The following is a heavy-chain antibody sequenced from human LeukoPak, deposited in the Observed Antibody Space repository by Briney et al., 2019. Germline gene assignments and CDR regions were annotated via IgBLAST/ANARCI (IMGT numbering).Heavy chain of an antibody. CDR1: GGSISSSSSY. CDR3: ARLYCGGDRYLSHIDY. V-gene: IGHV4-39*01. CDR2: IYYSGNT. D-gene: IGHD2-21*02. Sequence: SETLSLTCTVSGGSISSSSSYWGWIRQPPGKGLQWIGSIYYSGNTYYNPSLKSRVTISVDTSKKQFSLKLSSVTAADTAVYYCARLYCGGDRYLSHIDYWGQGTLVTVSS. J-gene: IGHJ4*02.